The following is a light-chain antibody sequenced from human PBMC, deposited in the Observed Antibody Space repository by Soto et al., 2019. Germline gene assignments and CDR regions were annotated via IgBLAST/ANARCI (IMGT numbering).Light chain of an antibody. Sequence: DIQMTKSPSTLSASVGDRVTITCRASQSISIWLAWHQQKPGKAPNLLIYKESSLESGVPSRFSGSGSGTEFTLTISSLQPDYFATYYCQQYNSYPRTFGHGTNVEIK. CDR1: QSISIW. CDR3: QQYNSYPRT. J-gene: IGKJ1*01. V-gene: IGKV1-5*03. CDR2: KES.